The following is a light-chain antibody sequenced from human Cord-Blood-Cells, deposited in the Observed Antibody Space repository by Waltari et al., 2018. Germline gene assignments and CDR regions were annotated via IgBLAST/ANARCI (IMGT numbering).Light chain of an antibody. Sequence: QSALTQPASVSGSPGQSITISCTVTSSDVGGYNYFPWYQQNPGKAPKLMIYDVSNRPSGVSNRFAGSKSGSTASLTISGLQAENEADYYCSSYTSSSTLVFGTGTKVTVL. CDR3: SSYTSSSTLV. V-gene: IGLV2-14*01. CDR2: DVS. CDR1: SSDVGGYNY. J-gene: IGLJ1*01.